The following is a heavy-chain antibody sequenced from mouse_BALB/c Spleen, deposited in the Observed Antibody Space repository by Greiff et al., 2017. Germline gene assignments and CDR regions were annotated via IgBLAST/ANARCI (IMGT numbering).Heavy chain of an antibody. CDR3: ARLTTVDAMDY. V-gene: IGHV5-17*02. D-gene: IGHD1-1*01. J-gene: IGHJ4*01. CDR2: ISSGSSTI. Sequence: VKLVESGGGLVQPGGSRKLSCAASGFTFSSFGMHWVRQAPEKGLEWVAYISSGSSTIYYADTVKGRFTISRDNPKNTLFLQMTSLRSEDTAMYYCARLTTVDAMDYWGQGTSVTVSS. CDR1: GFTFSSFG.